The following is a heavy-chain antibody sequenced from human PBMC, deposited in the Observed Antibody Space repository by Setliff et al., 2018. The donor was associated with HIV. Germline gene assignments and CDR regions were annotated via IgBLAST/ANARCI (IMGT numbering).Heavy chain of an antibody. CDR3: ARDSRDIVVVIAPEPEPYYYYGMDV. V-gene: IGHV1-69*13. D-gene: IGHD2-15*01. CDR2: IVPIFGTP. Sequence: SVKVSCKASGDNFNSHSISWVRQAPGQGLEWMGGIVPIFGTPNYAQKFKGRLKITADESTRTVYMELSSLRSEDTAVYFCARDSRDIVVVIAPEPEPYYYYGMDVWGEGTTVTVSS. CDR1: GDNFNSHS. J-gene: IGHJ6*04.